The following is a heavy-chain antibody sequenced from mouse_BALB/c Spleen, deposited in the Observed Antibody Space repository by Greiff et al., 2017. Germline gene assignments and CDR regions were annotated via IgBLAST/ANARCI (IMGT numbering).Heavy chain of an antibody. J-gene: IGHJ4*01. V-gene: IGHV5-17*02. D-gene: IGHD2-14*01. Sequence: VQLQESGGGLVQPGGSRKLSCAASGFTFSSFGMHWVRQAPEKGLEWVAYISSGSSTIYYADTVKGRFTISRDNPKNTLFLQMTSLRSEDTAMYYCARNYRYSYAMDYWGQGTSVTVSS. CDR1: GFTFSSFG. CDR2: ISSGSSTI. CDR3: ARNYRYSYAMDY.